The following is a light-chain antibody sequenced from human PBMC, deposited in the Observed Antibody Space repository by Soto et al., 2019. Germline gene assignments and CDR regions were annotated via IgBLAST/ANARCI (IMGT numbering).Light chain of an antibody. CDR1: QSVASY. Sequence: EIVLTQSPATLSLSPGERATLSCRASQSVASYLAGYQQNPGQAPRLLIYDASNRATGIPARFSGSGSGTDFTLTISSLEPEDFAVYYCQQRSNWPWTFGQGTKVEIK. CDR2: DAS. V-gene: IGKV3-11*01. CDR3: QQRSNWPWT. J-gene: IGKJ1*01.